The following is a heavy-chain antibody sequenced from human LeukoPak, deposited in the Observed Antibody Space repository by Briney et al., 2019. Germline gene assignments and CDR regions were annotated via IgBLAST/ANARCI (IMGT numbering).Heavy chain of an antibody. CDR2: IYYSGST. CDR1: GGSISSSSYY. Sequence: SETLSLTCTVSGGSISSSSYYWGWIRQPPGKGLEWIVSIYYSGSTYYNPSLKSRVTISVDTSKNQFSLKLSSVAAADTAVYYCASRQYCSSTSCYMGEGSWFDPWGQGTLVTVSS. V-gene: IGHV4-39*01. D-gene: IGHD2-2*02. J-gene: IGHJ5*02. CDR3: ASRQYCSSTSCYMGEGSWFDP.